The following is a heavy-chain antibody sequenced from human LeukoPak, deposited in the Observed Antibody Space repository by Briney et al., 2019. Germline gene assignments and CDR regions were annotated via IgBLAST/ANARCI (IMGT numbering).Heavy chain of an antibody. D-gene: IGHD2-21*01. V-gene: IGHV3-23*01. CDR3: TKGGQASDY. CDR2: ISGSGGST. CDR1: GFTFSSYA. J-gene: IGHJ4*02. Sequence: GGSLRLSCAASGFTFSSYAMRWVRQAPGKELEWVSAISGSGGSTYYADSVKGRFTISRDNAENSLHLQMNSLRAEDTAIYYCTKGGQASDYWGQGTLVTVSS.